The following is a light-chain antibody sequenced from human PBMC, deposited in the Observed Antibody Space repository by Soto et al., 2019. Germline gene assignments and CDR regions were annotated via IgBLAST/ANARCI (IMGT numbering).Light chain of an antibody. V-gene: IGKV3-20*01. CDR1: QSLRNTY. CDR3: QQYNNWPPFA. CDR2: GVF. J-gene: IGKJ5*01. Sequence: PGERATLSCSASQSLRNTYLSWYQQKPGQAPRLLIYGVFSRATGVPDRFSGGGSGTDFTLTVSSLEPEDFAVYYCQQYNNWPPFAFGQGTRLEIK.